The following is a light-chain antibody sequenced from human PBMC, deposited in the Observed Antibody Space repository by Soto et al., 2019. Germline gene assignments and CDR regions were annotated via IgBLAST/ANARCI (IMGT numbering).Light chain of an antibody. J-gene: IGKJ4*01. V-gene: IGKV1-12*01. Sequence: DTQMTQSPSSVSASVGDRVTITCRASQGVNAWLAWYQKKPGKAPELLIYEASTLHSGVPSRFSGSGSGTDFTLTISSRQPEDFATYYCQQANSFPLTFGGGTKVEVQ. CDR2: EAS. CDR3: QQANSFPLT. CDR1: QGVNAW.